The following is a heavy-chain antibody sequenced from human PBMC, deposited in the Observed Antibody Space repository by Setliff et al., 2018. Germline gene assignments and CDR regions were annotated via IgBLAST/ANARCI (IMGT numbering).Heavy chain of an antibody. CDR2: IYSSGSI. Sequence: SETLSLTCNVSGGSISGYYWSWIRQPPGKGLEWIGNIYSSGSIKYNPSLRGRVTISVDTVKNQFSLRLSSLTAADTAVYYCARAPDSGTYYNLYPYYNDVWGKGTTVTVSS. J-gene: IGHJ6*03. CDR1: GGSISGYY. CDR3: ARAPDSGTYYNLYPYYNDV. V-gene: IGHV4-59*08. D-gene: IGHD1-26*01.